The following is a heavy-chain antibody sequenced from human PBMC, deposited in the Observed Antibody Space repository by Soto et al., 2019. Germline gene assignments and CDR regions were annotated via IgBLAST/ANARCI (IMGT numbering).Heavy chain of an antibody. CDR3: ARGVPVRFDY. V-gene: IGHV4-30-2*01. J-gene: IGHJ4*02. CDR1: GGSISSGGYS. CDR2: IYHSGST. D-gene: IGHD4-17*01. Sequence: SETLSLTCAVSGGSISSGGYSWSWIRQPPGKGLEWIGYIYHSGSTYYNPSLKSRATISVDRSKNQFSLKLSSVTAADTAVYYCARGVPVRFDYWGQGTLVTVSS.